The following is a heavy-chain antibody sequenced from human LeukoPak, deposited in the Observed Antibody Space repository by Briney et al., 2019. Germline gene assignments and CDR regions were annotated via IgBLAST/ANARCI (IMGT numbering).Heavy chain of an antibody. Sequence: SETLSLTCTVSGDSISSDPYYWGWIRQPPGKGLEWIGNIHYTGIIYYNSSLKSRVTISVDTSKNQFSLTLISMTAADTAVYYCARHGAIAAAGTTPDYWGQGTLVTVSS. D-gene: IGHD6-13*01. J-gene: IGHJ4*02. CDR2: IHYTGII. CDR3: ARHGAIAAAGTTPDY. V-gene: IGHV4-39*01. CDR1: GDSISSDPYY.